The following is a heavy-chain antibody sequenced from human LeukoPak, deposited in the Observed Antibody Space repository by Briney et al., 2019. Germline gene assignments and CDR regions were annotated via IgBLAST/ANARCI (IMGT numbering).Heavy chain of an antibody. Sequence: PSETLSLTCAVYGGSFSGYYWSWLRQPPGKGLEWIGEINHSGSTNYNPPLKSRVTISVDTSKNQFSLKLSSVTAADTAVYYCARVTVGYSYGPRIYYYYGMDVWGQGTTVTVSS. J-gene: IGHJ6*02. CDR2: INHSGST. CDR3: ARVTVGYSYGPRIYYYYGMDV. CDR1: GGSFSGYY. V-gene: IGHV4-34*01. D-gene: IGHD5-18*01.